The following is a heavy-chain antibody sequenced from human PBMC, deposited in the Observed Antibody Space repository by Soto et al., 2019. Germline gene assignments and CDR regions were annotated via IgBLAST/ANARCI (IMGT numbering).Heavy chain of an antibody. Sequence: PSQTLSLTCAISGDSVSSNSAAWNWIRQSPSRGLEWLGRTYYRSKWYNDYAVSVKSRITINPDTFKNQFSLQLNSVTPEDTAVYYCARDKYCTNGVCYTGYYYYGMDVWGQGTTVTVSS. CDR1: GDSVSSNSAA. CDR3: ARDKYCTNGVCYTGYYYYGMDV. D-gene: IGHD2-8*01. J-gene: IGHJ6*02. CDR2: TYYRSKWYN. V-gene: IGHV6-1*01.